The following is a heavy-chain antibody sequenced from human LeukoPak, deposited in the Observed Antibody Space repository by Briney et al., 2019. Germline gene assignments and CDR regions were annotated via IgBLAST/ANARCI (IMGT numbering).Heavy chain of an antibody. CDR1: WCTWGKCG. CDR3: TTDKLPSHYYYYYMDV. V-gene: IGHV3-15*04. CDR2: IESKTDGGTT. J-gene: IGHJ6*03. Sequence: SRACAGWWCTWGKCGVGCVHQRAGAGWDWSRRIESKTDGGTTDYAAPVKGRLTISRDDSKNTLYLQMNSLKTEDTAVYYCTTDKLPSHYYYYYMDVWGKGTTVTVSS.